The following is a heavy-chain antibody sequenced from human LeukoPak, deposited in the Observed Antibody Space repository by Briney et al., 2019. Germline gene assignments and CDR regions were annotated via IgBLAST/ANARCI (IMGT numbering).Heavy chain of an antibody. D-gene: IGHD5-18*01. CDR1: GYSFTNYG. Sequence: ASVKVSCKASGYSFTNYGISWVRQAPGQGLEWMGWISDYNGNTNYAQTVQRRVTMTTDTSTSTAYMELRSLRSDDTAVFYCARYSFGLYYFDYWGQGTLVTVSS. CDR3: ARYSFGLYYFDY. V-gene: IGHV1-18*01. CDR2: ISDYNGNT. J-gene: IGHJ4*02.